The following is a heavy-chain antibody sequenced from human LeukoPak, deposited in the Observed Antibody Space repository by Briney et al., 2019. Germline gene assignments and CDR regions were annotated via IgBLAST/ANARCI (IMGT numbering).Heavy chain of an antibody. CDR3: AKDRGSSGWSGMDY. D-gene: IGHD6-19*01. J-gene: IGHJ4*02. CDR1: GFTFNSYG. Sequence: PGGSLRLSYAFSGFTFNSYGIHWVRQAPGKGLEWVAFIRYDGSNKYYADSVKGRFTISRDNSNNTLYLQMTSLRVEGTAVYYCAKDRGSSGWSGMDYWGQGTLVTVSS. V-gene: IGHV3-30*02. CDR2: IRYDGSNK.